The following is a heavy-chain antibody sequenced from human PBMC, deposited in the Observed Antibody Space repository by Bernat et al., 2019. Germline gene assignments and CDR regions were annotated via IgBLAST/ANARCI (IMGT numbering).Heavy chain of an antibody. D-gene: IGHD2-21*01. CDR3: ARYLVGEGFDN. CDR1: GFIFSSYN. V-gene: IGHV3-33*01. CDR2: IWYDGSNK. Sequence: QVHLMESGGGVVQPGRSLRLSCAASGFIFSSYNMHWVRQAPGKGLEWVAIIWYDGSNKFYTDSVKGRFTISRDNSKNTLYLQMNNMGAEDTAVYYCARYLVGEGFDNWGQGTMVTVFS. J-gene: IGHJ4*02.